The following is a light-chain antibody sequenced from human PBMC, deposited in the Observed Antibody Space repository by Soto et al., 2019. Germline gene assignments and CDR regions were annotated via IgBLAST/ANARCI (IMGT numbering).Light chain of an antibody. Sequence: QSVLTQPASVSGSPGQSITISCTGTSSDVGSYNFVSWYQQHPGKAPKLIIYEGTNRPSGISNRFSGSKSGNTASLTISGLQAEGEADYYCWSYAGSSTYVFGSGTKVTVL. J-gene: IGLJ1*01. CDR1: SSDVGSYNF. CDR3: WSYAGSSTYV. V-gene: IGLV2-23*01. CDR2: EGT.